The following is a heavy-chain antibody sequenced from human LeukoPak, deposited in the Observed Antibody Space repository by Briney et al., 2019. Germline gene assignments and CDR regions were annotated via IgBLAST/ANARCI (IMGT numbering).Heavy chain of an antibody. CDR2: ISGDGGST. CDR3: AKDWGAYYDSSGFYSGDFDY. D-gene: IGHD3-22*01. V-gene: IGHV3-43*02. CDR1: GFTSDDYA. Sequence: GGSLRLSCAASGFTSDDYAMHWVRQAPGKGLEWVSLISGDGGSTYYADSVKGQFTISRDNSKNSLYLQMNSLRTEDTALYYCAKDWGAYYDSSGFYSGDFDYWGQGTLVTVSS. J-gene: IGHJ4*02.